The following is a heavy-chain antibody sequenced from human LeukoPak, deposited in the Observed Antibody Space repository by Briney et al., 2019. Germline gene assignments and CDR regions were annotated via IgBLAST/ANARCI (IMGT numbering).Heavy chain of an antibody. D-gene: IGHD1-26*01. Sequence: SETLSLTCAVYGGSFSGYYWSWIRQPPGKGLEWIGEINHSGSTNYNPSLKSRVTISVDTSKNQFSLKLSSVTAADTAVYYCARGVWELLKGGYYYYCGMDVWGQGTTVTVSS. V-gene: IGHV4-34*01. J-gene: IGHJ6*02. CDR2: INHSGST. CDR1: GGSFSGYY. CDR3: ARGVWELLKGGYYYYCGMDV.